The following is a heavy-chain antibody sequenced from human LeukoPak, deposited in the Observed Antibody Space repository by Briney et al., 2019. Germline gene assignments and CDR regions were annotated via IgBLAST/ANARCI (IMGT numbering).Heavy chain of an antibody. D-gene: IGHD7-27*01. Sequence: GGSLRLSCAASGFPFDDCAMSWVRQAPGKGLEWVSGISWNSLTTDYAGSVKGRFSISRDNAKNSLYLEMKSLRPEDTALYYCVKDTSLGLDAFQDWGQGTMIIVSS. CDR3: VKDTSLGLDAFQD. CDR2: ISWNSLTT. V-gene: IGHV3-9*01. J-gene: IGHJ3*01. CDR1: GFPFDDCA.